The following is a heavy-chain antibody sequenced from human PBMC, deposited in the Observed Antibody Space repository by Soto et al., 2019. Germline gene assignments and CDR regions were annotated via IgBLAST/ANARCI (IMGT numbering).Heavy chain of an antibody. Sequence: ASVKVSCKASGYTFTGYYMHWVRQAPGQGLEWMGWINPNSGGTNYAQKFQGRVTMTRDTSISTAYMELSRLRSDDTAVYYCARDRYDSSGRDYWGQGTLVTVSS. CDR2: INPNSGGT. J-gene: IGHJ4*02. V-gene: IGHV1-2*02. CDR3: ARDRYDSSGRDY. D-gene: IGHD3-22*01. CDR1: GYTFTGYY.